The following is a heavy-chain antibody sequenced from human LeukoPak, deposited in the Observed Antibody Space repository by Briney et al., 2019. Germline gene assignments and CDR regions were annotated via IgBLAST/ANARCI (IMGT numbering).Heavy chain of an antibody. CDR3: ASPLGDNAFDI. J-gene: IGHJ3*02. D-gene: IGHD5-24*01. Sequence: GRSLRLSCAASGFTFSSYGMHWVRQAPGKGLEWVAVIWYDGSNKYYADSVKGRFTISRDNSKNTLYLQMNSLRAEDTAVYYCASPLGDNAFDIWGQWTMVTVSS. V-gene: IGHV3-33*01. CDR1: GFTFSSYG. CDR2: IWYDGSNK.